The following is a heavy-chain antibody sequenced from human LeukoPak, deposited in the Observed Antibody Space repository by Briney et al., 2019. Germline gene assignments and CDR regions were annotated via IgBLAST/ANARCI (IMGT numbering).Heavy chain of an antibody. CDR2: ISGSGGST. CDR3: AKELWFGEFQSLSLDY. CDR1: GFTFSSYA. V-gene: IGHV3-23*01. D-gene: IGHD3-10*01. Sequence: PGGSLRLSCAASGFTFSSYAMSWVRQAPGKGLEWASAISGSGGSTYYADSVKGRFTISRDNSKNPLYLQMNTLRAEDTAVYYCAKELWFGEFQSLSLDYWGQGTLVTVSS. J-gene: IGHJ4*02.